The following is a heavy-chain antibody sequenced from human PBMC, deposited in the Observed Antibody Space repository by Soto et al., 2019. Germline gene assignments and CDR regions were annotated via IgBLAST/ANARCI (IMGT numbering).Heavy chain of an antibody. CDR1: GFTFSSYE. CDR3: ARDHKGGYYYYGMDV. V-gene: IGHV3-48*03. Sequence: GGSLRLGCAASGFTFSSYEMSWVRQAPGKGLEWVSYISSSGSTIYYADSVKGRFTISRDNAKNSLYLQMNSLRAEDTAVYYCARDHKGGYYYYGMDVWGQGTTVTVSS. CDR2: ISSSGSTI. J-gene: IGHJ6*02.